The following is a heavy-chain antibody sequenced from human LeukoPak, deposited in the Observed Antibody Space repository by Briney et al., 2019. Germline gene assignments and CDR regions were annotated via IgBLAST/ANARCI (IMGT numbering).Heavy chain of an antibody. Sequence: GGSLRLSCAASGFSVISTYMSWVRQAPGKGLEWVPVIYSGGATYYADSVKGRFAISRDNSKNTLYLQMNSLRAEDTAVYYCARDSGGDSSGYAELWGQGTLVTVSS. CDR1: GFSVISTY. J-gene: IGHJ4*02. CDR2: IYSGGAT. D-gene: IGHD3-22*01. CDR3: ARDSGGDSSGYAEL. V-gene: IGHV3-66*01.